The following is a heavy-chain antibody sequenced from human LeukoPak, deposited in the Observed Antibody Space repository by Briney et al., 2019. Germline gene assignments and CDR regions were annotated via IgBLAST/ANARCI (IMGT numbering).Heavy chain of an antibody. J-gene: IGHJ4*02. V-gene: IGHV3-49*04. D-gene: IGHD2-15*01. CDR1: GFTFGDYA. CDR3: TRVGSCYCFHDY. CDR2: IRSKAYGGTT. Sequence: PGRSLRLSCTASGFTFGDYAMSWVRQAPGKGLKWVGFIRSKAYGGTTEYAASVKGRFTISRDDSKSVAYLQMNSLKTEDTAVYYCTRVGSCYCFHDYWGQGTLVTVSS.